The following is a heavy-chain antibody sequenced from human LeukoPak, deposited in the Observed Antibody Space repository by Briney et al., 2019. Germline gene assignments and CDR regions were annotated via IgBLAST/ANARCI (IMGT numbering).Heavy chain of an antibody. CDR1: GGSISSYY. V-gene: IGHV4-4*07. CDR3: ARMVGQTDTYYMDV. Sequence: SETLSLTCTVSGGSISSYYWSWIRQPAGKGLEWIGRIYTSGSTNYDPSLKSRVTMSVDTSKNQFSLKLSSVTAADTAVYYCARMVGQTDTYYMDVWGKGTTVTVSS. CDR2: IYTSGST. D-gene: IGHD2-8*01. J-gene: IGHJ6*03.